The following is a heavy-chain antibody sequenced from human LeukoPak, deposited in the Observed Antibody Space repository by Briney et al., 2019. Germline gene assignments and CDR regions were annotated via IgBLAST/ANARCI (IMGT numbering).Heavy chain of an antibody. CDR1: GFTFSSHA. CDR2: IGTGTTNT. V-gene: IGHV3-23*01. J-gene: IGHJ2*01. Sequence: GGSLRLSCEASGFTFSSHAMSWVRQAPGKGLEWVSVIGTGTTNTYYADSVKGRFTISRDNSKNTVYLQMSSLRVEDTAVYYCAKTPTRVGWYFDLWGRGTLVTVSS. D-gene: IGHD1-26*01. CDR3: AKTPTRVGWYFDL.